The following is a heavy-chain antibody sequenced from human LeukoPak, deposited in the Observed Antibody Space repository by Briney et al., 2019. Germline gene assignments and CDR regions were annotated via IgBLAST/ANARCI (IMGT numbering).Heavy chain of an antibody. CDR2: IYYSGST. J-gene: IGHJ4*02. CDR3: ARELGYCSSTSCYPDY. D-gene: IGHD2-2*01. V-gene: IGHV4-30-4*08. Sequence: PSETLSLTCTVSGGSISSGDYYWSWIRQPPGKGLEWIGYIYYSGSTYYNPSLKSRVTISVDTSKNQFSLKLSSATAADTAVYYCARELGYCSSTSCYPDYWGQGALVTVSS. CDR1: GGSISSGDYY.